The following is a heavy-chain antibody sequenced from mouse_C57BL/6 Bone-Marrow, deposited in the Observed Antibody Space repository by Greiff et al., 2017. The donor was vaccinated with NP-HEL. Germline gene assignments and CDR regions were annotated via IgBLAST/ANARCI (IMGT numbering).Heavy chain of an antibody. V-gene: IGHV1-64*01. J-gene: IGHJ2*01. Sequence: QVQLQQPGAELVKPGASVKLSCKASGYTFTSDWMHWVKQRPGQGLEWIGMIHPNSGSTNYNEKFKSKATLTVDKSSSTAYMQLSSLTSEDSAVYYCATTMVTSYFDYWGQGTTLTVSS. CDR1: GYTFTSDW. CDR2: IHPNSGST. D-gene: IGHD2-2*01. CDR3: ATTMVTSYFDY.